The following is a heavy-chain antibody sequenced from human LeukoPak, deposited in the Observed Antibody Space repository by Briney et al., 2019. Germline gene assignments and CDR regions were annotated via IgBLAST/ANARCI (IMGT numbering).Heavy chain of an antibody. V-gene: IGHV4-61*02. CDR2: IYTSGST. CDR3: ARDWVRGGEI. CDR1: GGSISSGSYY. J-gene: IGHJ3*02. Sequence: PSQTLSLTCTVSGGSISSGSYYWSWIRQPAGKGLEWIGRIYTSGSTNYNPSLKSRVTISLDTSKNQFSLKLSSVTAADTAVYYCARDWVRGGEIWGQGTMVTVSS. D-gene: IGHD3-10*01.